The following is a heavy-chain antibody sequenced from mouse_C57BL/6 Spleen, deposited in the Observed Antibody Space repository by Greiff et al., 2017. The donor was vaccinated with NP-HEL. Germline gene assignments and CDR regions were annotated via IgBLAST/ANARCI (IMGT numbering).Heavy chain of an antibody. CDR2: INPSNGGT. J-gene: IGHJ4*01. D-gene: IGHD2-3*01. CDR1: GYTFTSYW. Sequence: VQLQQPGTELVKPGASVKLSCKASGYTFTSYWMHWVKQRPGQGLEWIGNINPSNGGTNYNEKFKSKATLTVDKSTSTAYMQLSSLTSEDSAVYYCARGLLRFYYAMDYWGQGTSVTVSS. V-gene: IGHV1-53*01. CDR3: ARGLLRFYYAMDY.